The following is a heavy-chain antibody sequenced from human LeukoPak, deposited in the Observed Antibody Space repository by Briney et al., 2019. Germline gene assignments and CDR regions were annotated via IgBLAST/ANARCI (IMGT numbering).Heavy chain of an antibody. CDR3: ARGGWYSGYVGVDY. J-gene: IGHJ4*02. V-gene: IGHV1-2*04. CDR1: GYTFTGYY. CDR2: INPNSGGT. Sequence: GASVKVSCKASGYTFTGYYMHWVQQAPGQGLEWMGWINPNSGGTNYAQKFQGWVTMTRDTSISTAYMELSRLRSDDTAVYYCARGGWYSGYVGVDYWGQGTLVTVSS. D-gene: IGHD5-12*01.